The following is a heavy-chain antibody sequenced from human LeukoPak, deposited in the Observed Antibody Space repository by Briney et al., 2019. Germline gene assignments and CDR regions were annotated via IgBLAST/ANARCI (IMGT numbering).Heavy chain of an antibody. V-gene: IGHV3-48*03. CDR2: ISSGSTI. CDR3: AELGITMIGGV. Sequence: GGSLRLSCAASGFTFSSYEVNWVRQAPGKGLEWVSYISSGSTIYYADSVKGRFTISRDNAKNSLYLQMNSLRAEDTAVYYCAELGITMIGGVWGKGTTVTISS. J-gene: IGHJ6*04. D-gene: IGHD3-10*02. CDR1: GFTFSSYE.